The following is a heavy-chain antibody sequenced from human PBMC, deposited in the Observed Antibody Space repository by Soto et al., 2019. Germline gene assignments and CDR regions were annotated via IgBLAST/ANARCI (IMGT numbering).Heavy chain of an antibody. D-gene: IGHD3-16*01. J-gene: IGHJ4*02. CDR2: INPSGGST. CDR3: ARDLGSWPAKSYDYVWEFDY. V-gene: IGHV1-46*01. CDR1: GYTFTSYY. Sequence: ASVKVSCKASGYTFTSYYMHWVRQAPGQGLEWMGIINPSGGSTSYAQKFQGRVTMTRDTSTSTVYMELSSLRSEDTAVYYCARDLGSWPAKSYDYVWEFDYWGQGTLVTVSS.